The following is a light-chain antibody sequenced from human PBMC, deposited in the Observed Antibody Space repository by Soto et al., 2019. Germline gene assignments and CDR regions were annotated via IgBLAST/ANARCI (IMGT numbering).Light chain of an antibody. CDR2: GAS. Sequence: EIVMTQSPATLSVSPGERATLSCRASQGISNSLAWYQQKPGQAPRLLIYGASTMATGSPARFSGSGSGTEFTLTISSLQSEDFGVYYCQQYHTWPSLTFGGGTKLEIK. CDR3: QQYHTWPSLT. CDR1: QGISNS. J-gene: IGKJ4*01. V-gene: IGKV3-15*01.